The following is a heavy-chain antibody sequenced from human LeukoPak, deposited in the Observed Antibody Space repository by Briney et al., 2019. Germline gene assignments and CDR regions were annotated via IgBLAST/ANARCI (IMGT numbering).Heavy chain of an antibody. CDR2: INSDGSTT. CDR1: GFTFSSYW. V-gene: IGHV3-74*01. CDR3: ARAPGPGAISTDY. D-gene: IGHD3-3*02. Sequence: PGGSLRLSCAASGFTFSSYWMHWVRQAPGKGLVWVSHINSDGSTTTYADSVKGRFTISRDNAKNTLYLQMNSLRAEDSAVYYCARAPGPGAISTDYWGQGTLVTVSS. J-gene: IGHJ4*02.